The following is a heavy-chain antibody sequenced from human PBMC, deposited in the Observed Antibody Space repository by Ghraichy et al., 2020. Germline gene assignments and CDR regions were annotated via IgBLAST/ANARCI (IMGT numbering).Heavy chain of an antibody. CDR1: GGSISSSSYY. CDR2: IYYSGST. CDR3: ARHRYDFWSVNAGLNWFDP. V-gene: IGHV4-39*01. J-gene: IGHJ5*02. D-gene: IGHD3-3*01. Sequence: SETLSLTCTVSGGSISSSSYYWGWIRQPPGKGLEWIGSIYYSGSTYYNPSLKSRVTISVDTSKNQFSLKLSSVTAADTAVYYCARHRYDFWSVNAGLNWFDPWGQGTLVTVSS.